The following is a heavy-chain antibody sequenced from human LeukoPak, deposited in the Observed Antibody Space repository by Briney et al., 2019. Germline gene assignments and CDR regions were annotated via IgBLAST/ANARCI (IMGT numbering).Heavy chain of an antibody. J-gene: IGHJ4*02. CDR3: ARGDTVTAFDY. CDR2: IYYSGST. V-gene: IGHV4-31*03. D-gene: IGHD4-17*01. CDR1: GGSISSGGYY. Sequence: TLSLTCTVSGGSISSGGYYWSWIRQHPGKGLEWIGYIYYSGSTYYNPSLKSRVTISVDTSKNQFSLKLSSVTAADTAVYYCARGDTVTAFDYWGQGTLVTVSS.